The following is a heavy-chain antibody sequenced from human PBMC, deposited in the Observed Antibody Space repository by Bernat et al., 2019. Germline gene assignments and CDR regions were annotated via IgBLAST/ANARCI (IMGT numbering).Heavy chain of an antibody. CDR1: GYTFTSYG. CDR2: ISAYNGNT. CDR3: ARGPYSTYDCWSGYYYTNWFDP. J-gene: IGHJ5*02. Sequence: QVQLVQSGAEVKKPGASVKVSCKASGYTFTSYGISWVRQAPGQGLEWTGWISAYNGNTNYAQKLQGRVTMTTDTSTSTAYMELRSLRSDDTAVYYCARGPYSTYDCWSGYYYTNWFDPWGQGTLVTVSS. V-gene: IGHV1-18*01. D-gene: IGHD3-3*01.